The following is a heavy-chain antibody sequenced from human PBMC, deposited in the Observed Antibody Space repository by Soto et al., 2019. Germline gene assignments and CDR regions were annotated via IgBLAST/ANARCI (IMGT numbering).Heavy chain of an antibody. V-gene: IGHV4-4*07. CDR3: AREGSYSAYNFAHGIQLWSFDF. CDR1: GGSINTFY. D-gene: IGHD5-12*01. Sequence: SDSLAITCAVSGGSINTFYWSWVWQPAGKGLEWIGRIFSSGSTSFNPSLESRVAVSVDTSKNHFSLNLSSVTAADMAVYYCAREGSYSAYNFAHGIQLWSFDFWRQGALVTVSS. CDR2: IFSSGST. J-gene: IGHJ4*02.